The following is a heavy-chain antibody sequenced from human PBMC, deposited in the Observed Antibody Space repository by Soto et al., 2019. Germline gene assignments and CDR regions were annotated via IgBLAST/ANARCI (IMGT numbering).Heavy chain of an antibody. CDR3: ARPPPYSSSWFYFDY. J-gene: IGHJ4*02. CDR1: GFTFSSYA. CDR2: ISYDGSNK. V-gene: IGHV3-30-3*01. D-gene: IGHD6-13*01. Sequence: QVQLVESGGGVVQPGRSLRLSCAASGFTFSSYAMHWVRQAPGKGLEWVAVISYDGSNKYYADSVKGRFTISRDNSKNTLYLQMNSLRAEGTAVYYCARPPPYSSSWFYFDYWGQGTLVTVSS.